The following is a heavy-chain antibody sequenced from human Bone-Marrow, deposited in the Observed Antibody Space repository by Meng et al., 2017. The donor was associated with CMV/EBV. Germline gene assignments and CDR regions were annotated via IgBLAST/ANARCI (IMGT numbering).Heavy chain of an antibody. V-gene: IGHV4-4*07. CDR1: VGSILYYY. D-gene: IGHD4-17*01. J-gene: IGHJ5*02. CDR2: IYTSGST. Sequence: VSVGSILYYYWSWIRQSAAKVLELIGRIYTSGSTNYNPSLKRRLTLSVDTSKNQFSLKLASVTAADTAIYFCARLPSTAPGGNWFDPWGLGILVTVSS. CDR3: ARLPSTAPGGNWFDP.